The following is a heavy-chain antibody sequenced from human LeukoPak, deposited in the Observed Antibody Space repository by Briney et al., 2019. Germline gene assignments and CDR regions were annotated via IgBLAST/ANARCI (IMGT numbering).Heavy chain of an antibody. Sequence: GGSLRLSCAASGFTFSSYSMNWVRQAPGKGLEWVSPISSSSSYIYYADSVKGRFTISRDNAKNSLYLQMNSQRAEDTAVYYCARAHYDILTGPNYFDYWGQGTLVTVSS. CDR2: ISSSSSYI. J-gene: IGHJ4*02. D-gene: IGHD3-9*01. CDR3: ARAHYDILTGPNYFDY. V-gene: IGHV3-21*01. CDR1: GFTFSSYS.